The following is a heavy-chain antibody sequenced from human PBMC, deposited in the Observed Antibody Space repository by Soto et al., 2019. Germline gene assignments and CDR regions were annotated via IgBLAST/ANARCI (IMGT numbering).Heavy chain of an antibody. V-gene: IGHV1-24*01. J-gene: IGHJ4*02. D-gene: IGHD3-22*01. CDR2: FDPEDGET. CDR3: ATPQPGRDPSMIVVVDCFDY. Sequence: GASVKVACKISGYTNTELSMHWVRQAKGKGLEWMGGFDPEDGETIYAQKFQGRVTMTEDTSTDTAYMELSSLRSEDTAVYYCATPQPGRDPSMIVVVDCFDYWGQGTLVTVSS. CDR1: GYTNTELS.